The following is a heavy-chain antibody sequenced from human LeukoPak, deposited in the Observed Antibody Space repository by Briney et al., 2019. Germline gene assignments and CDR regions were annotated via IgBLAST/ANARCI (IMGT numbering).Heavy chain of an antibody. CDR3: AKVGCSSTSCYCPYYFDY. CDR2: ISWNSGSI. Sequence: PGRSLRLSCAASGFTFDDYAMHWVRQAPGKGLEWVSGISWNSGSIGYADSVKGRFNISRDNAKNSLYLQMNSLRAEDTALYYCAKVGCSSTSCYCPYYFDYWGQGTLVTVSS. V-gene: IGHV3-9*01. D-gene: IGHD2-2*01. J-gene: IGHJ4*02. CDR1: GFTFDDYA.